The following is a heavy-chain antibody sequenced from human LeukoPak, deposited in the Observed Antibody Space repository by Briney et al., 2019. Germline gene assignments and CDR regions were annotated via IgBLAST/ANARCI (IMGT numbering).Heavy chain of an antibody. CDR1: GFTFSSYA. J-gene: IGHJ4*02. D-gene: IGHD3-22*01. Sequence: GGSLRLSCAASGFTFSSYAMSWVRQAPGKGLEWVSAISGSGGSTYYADSVKGRFTISRDNSKNTLYLQMNSLRAEDTAVYYCAKYTNYYDSSGYCWDYFDYWGQGTLVTVSS. V-gene: IGHV3-23*01. CDR3: AKYTNYYDSSGYCWDYFDY. CDR2: ISGSGGST.